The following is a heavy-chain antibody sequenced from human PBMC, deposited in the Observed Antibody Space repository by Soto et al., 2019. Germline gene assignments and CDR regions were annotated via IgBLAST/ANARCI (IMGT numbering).Heavy chain of an antibody. Sequence: EVQLLESGGGLVQPGGSLRLSCAASGFTFSSYAMSWVRQAPGKGLEWVSAISGSGGSTYYADSVKGRFTISRDNSKNTLYLQINSLRAAETAVYYCAKDLPYYYDSSGSYYYYYGMDVWGQGTTVTVSS. D-gene: IGHD3-22*01. V-gene: IGHV3-23*01. CDR2: ISGSGGST. CDR3: AKDLPYYYDSSGSYYYYYGMDV. CDR1: GFTFSSYA. J-gene: IGHJ6*02.